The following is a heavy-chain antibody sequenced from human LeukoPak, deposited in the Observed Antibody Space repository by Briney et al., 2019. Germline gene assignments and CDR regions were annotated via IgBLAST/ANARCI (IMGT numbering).Heavy chain of an antibody. CDR3: ARDEYIHGDLTNFDS. CDR1: GFTFSSYE. Sequence: GGSLRLSCAASGFTFSSYEMHWVRQAPGKGLEWISYISSSGSNIYYADSVKGRFTISRDNAKNSLFLQMNSLRADDTAVYYCARDEYIHGDLTNFDSWGQGTLVIVSS. D-gene: IGHD4-17*01. J-gene: IGHJ4*02. V-gene: IGHV3-48*03. CDR2: ISSSGSNI.